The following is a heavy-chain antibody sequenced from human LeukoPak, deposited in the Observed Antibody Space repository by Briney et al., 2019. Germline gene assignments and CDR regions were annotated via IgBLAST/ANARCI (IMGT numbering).Heavy chain of an antibody. CDR2: IDWDDDK. J-gene: IGHJ5*02. V-gene: IGHV2-70*11. Sequence: ESGPALVKPTQTLTLTCTFSGSSLSTSGMCVSWIRQPPGKALEWLARIDWDDDKYYSTSLKTRLTISKGTSKNQVVLTVTNMDPVDTATYYCARITVTTPRAWFDPWGQGTLVTVSS. CDR1: GSSLSTSGMC. D-gene: IGHD4-17*01. CDR3: ARITVTTPRAWFDP.